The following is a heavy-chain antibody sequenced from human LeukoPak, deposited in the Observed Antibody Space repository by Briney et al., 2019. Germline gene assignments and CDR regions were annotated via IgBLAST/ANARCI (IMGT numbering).Heavy chain of an antibody. CDR3: ARERTGTSDLDY. CDR1: GGSISGSY. Sequence: SETLSLTCAVSGGSISGSYWSWIRQHPGKGLEWIGYIYYSGSTYYNPSLKSRVTISVDTSKNQFSLKLSSVTAADTAVYYCARERTGTSDLDYWGQGTLVTVSS. J-gene: IGHJ4*02. V-gene: IGHV4-31*11. CDR2: IYYSGST. D-gene: IGHD1-7*01.